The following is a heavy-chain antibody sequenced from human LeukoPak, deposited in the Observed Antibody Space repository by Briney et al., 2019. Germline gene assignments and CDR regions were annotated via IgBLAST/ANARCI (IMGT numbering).Heavy chain of an antibody. Sequence: GGSLRLSCAASGFTFDDNAMHWVRQAPGKGLEWVSGINWNSGSIGYADSVKGRFTISRDNAKNSLYLQMNSLGAEDTALYYCAKDIGPGGNYYYGMDVWGQGTTVTVSS. CDR3: AKDIGPGGNYYYGMDV. D-gene: IGHD1-14*01. J-gene: IGHJ6*02. CDR1: GFTFDDNA. CDR2: INWNSGSI. V-gene: IGHV3-9*01.